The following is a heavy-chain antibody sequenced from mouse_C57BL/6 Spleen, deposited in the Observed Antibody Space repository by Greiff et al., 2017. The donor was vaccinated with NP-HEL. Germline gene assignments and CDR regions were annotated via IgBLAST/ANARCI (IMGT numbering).Heavy chain of an antibody. CDR1: GFTFSSYG. J-gene: IGHJ3*01. CDR2: ISSGGSYT. D-gene: IGHD2-1*01. V-gene: IGHV5-6*02. Sequence: EVKLVESGGDLVKPGGSLKLSCAASGFTFSSYGMSWVRQTPDKRLEWVATISSGGSYTYYPDSVKGRFTISRDNAKNTLYLQMSSLKSEDTAMYYCARRGAYGTRFAYWGQGTLVTVSA. CDR3: ARRGAYGTRFAY.